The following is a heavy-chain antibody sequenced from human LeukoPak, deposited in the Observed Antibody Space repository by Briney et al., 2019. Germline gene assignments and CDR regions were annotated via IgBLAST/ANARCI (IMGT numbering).Heavy chain of an antibody. J-gene: IGHJ4*02. Sequence: PGGSLRLSCAASGFTFSTFGMHWVRQAPGKGPEWVSRIPHDESNEYYADSVKGRFTISRDTSKNTLFLQMNSLRVEDTAVYYCAKDNPVLDSWGQGTLVTVSS. CDR1: GFTFSTFG. CDR3: AKDNPVLDS. V-gene: IGHV3-30*02. CDR2: IPHDESNE.